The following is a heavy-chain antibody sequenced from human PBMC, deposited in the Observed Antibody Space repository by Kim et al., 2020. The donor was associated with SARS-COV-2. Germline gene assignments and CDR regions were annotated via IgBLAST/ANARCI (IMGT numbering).Heavy chain of an antibody. CDR1: GGSFSGYY. J-gene: IGHJ4*02. CDR3: ARGLSFYYYDSSGYYLDY. CDR2: INHSGST. V-gene: IGHV4-34*01. D-gene: IGHD3-22*01. Sequence: SETLSLTCAVYGGSFSGYYWSWIRQPPGKGLEWIGEINHSGSTNYNPSLKSRVTISVDTSKNQFSLKLSSVTAADTAVYSCARGLSFYYYDSSGYYLDYWGQGTLVTVSS.